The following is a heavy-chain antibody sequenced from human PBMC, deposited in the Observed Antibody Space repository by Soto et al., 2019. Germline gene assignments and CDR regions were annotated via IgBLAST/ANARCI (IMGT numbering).Heavy chain of an antibody. D-gene: IGHD3-22*01. Sequence: QVHLVESGGGGVQPGRSKRLSCVVSGFTFNDYAIHWVRQAPGKGLEWVAVISFDGNNKFYADSVKGRFTISRDRSKTTAYLQMNNLRAEDTAMYYCARGGSGYIWFNEYWGQGTLVTVSS. J-gene: IGHJ4*02. V-gene: IGHV3-30*03. CDR3: ARGGSGYIWFNEY. CDR2: ISFDGNNK. CDR1: GFTFNDYA.